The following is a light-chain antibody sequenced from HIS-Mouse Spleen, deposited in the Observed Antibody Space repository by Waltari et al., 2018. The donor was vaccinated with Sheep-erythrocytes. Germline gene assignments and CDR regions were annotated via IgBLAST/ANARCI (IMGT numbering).Light chain of an antibody. CDR3: CSYAGSYNHV. CDR2: AVS. CDR1: SSDVGGYTY. J-gene: IGLJ1*01. V-gene: IGLV2-11*01. Sequence: QSALTQPRSVSGSPGQSVTISCTGTSSDVGGYTYVSWYQKHPGKAPKLMIYAVSKRPSGVPDRFSGSKSGNTASLTISGLQAEEEADYYCCSYAGSYNHVFATGTKATVL.